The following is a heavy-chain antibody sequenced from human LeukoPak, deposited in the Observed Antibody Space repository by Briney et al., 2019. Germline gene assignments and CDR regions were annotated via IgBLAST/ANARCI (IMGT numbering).Heavy chain of an antibody. J-gene: IGHJ3*02. V-gene: IGHV3-7*01. CDR1: GFTFSSSW. Sequence: PGGSLRLSWAASGFTFSSSWMHWVCQAPEKGLEWVASIKDDGSQSYYVDSVKGRFTISRDSTQNSLYLHMNSLRAEDTALYYCARFKLYHGAFDIWGQGTMVTVSS. D-gene: IGHD2-2*01. CDR2: IKDDGSQS. CDR3: ARFKLYHGAFDI.